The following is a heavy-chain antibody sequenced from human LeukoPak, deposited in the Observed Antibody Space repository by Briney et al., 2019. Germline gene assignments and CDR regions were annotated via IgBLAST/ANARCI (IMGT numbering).Heavy chain of an antibody. D-gene: IGHD6-13*01. V-gene: IGHV3-30*04. CDR3: AKDTLRTYSLFDY. J-gene: IGHJ4*02. Sequence: GGSLRLSCAASGFTFSSYAMHWVRQAPGEGLEWVAVISYDGSNKYYADSVKGRFTISRDNSKNTLYLQMNSLRAEDTAVYYCAKDTLRTYSLFDYWGQGTLVTVSS. CDR2: ISYDGSNK. CDR1: GFTFSSYA.